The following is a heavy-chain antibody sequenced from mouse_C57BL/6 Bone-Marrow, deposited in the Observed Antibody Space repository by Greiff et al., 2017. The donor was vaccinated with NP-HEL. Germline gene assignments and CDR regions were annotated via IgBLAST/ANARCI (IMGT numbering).Heavy chain of an antibody. CDR1: GFTFSDFY. V-gene: IGHV7-1*01. CDR3: ARDALEWYFDV. J-gene: IGHJ1*03. CDR2: SRNKANDYTT. Sequence: EVKVVESGGGLVQSGRSLRLSCATSGFTFSDFYMEWVRQAPGKGLEWIAASRNKANDYTTEYSASVKGRFIVSRDTSQSILYLQMNALRAEDTAIYYCARDALEWYFDVWGRGTTVTVTA.